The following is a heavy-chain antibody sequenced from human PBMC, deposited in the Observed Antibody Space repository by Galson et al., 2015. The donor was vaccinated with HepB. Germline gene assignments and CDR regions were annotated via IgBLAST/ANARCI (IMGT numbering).Heavy chain of an antibody. CDR1: GYTLTNYH. D-gene: IGHD4-23*01. V-gene: IGHV1-69*13. J-gene: IGHJ6*02. Sequence: SVKVSCKASGYTLTNYHFHWVRQAPGQGLEWMGGIMPIFRSPDYAQKFKGRVTITADESTNTAYMELSRLSSEDTAIYYCASKDYGGAGNYYYGINVWGQGTTVIVSS. CDR3: ASKDYGGAGNYYYGINV. CDR2: IMPIFRSP.